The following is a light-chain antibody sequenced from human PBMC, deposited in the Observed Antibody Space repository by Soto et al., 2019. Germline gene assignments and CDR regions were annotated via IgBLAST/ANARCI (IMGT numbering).Light chain of an antibody. CDR1: SSDVGGYIY. CDR2: EVS. Sequence: QSVLAQPASVSGYPGQAITISFTGTSSDVGGYIYVSWYQQHPGKAPKLMIYEVSNRPSGVSNRFSGSKSGNTASLTISGPQAEDEADYYCSSYTSSSSRVFGTGTKVTVL. V-gene: IGLV2-14*01. J-gene: IGLJ1*01. CDR3: SSYTSSSSRV.